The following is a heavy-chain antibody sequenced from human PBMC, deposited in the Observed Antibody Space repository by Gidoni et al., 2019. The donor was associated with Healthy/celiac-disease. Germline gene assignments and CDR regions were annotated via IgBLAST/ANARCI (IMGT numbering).Heavy chain of an antibody. CDR2: ISISSSYK. Sequence: AASGFTFSSYSMNWVRQAPGKGLEWVSSISISSSYKYYADSVKGRFTISRDNAKNSLYLQMNSLRAEDTAVYYCARDLPYYDILTGSARPHWGQGTLVTVSS. CDR1: GFTFSSYS. V-gene: IGHV3-21*01. CDR3: ARDLPYYDILTGSARPH. D-gene: IGHD3-9*01. J-gene: IGHJ4*02.